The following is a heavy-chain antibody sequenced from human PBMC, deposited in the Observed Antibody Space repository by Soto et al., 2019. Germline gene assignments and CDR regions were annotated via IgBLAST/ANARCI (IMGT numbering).Heavy chain of an antibody. CDR1: GYGFTTYG. CDR2: ISAHNGNT. J-gene: IGHJ4*02. V-gene: IGHV1-18*01. CDR3: ARGRYGDY. Sequence: QIHLGQSGAEVKKPGASVKVSCKGSGYGFTTYGITWVRQAPGQGLEWMAWISAHNGNTNYAQKLQGRVTVTRDTSTSTAYMEPRSLRSDDTAVYYCARGRYGDYWGQGALVTVSS. D-gene: IGHD1-1*01.